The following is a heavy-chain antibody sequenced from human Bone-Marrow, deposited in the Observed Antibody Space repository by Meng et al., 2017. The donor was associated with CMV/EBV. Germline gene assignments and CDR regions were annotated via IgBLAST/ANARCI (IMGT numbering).Heavy chain of an antibody. V-gene: IGHV5-51*01. CDR3: ARLKMGCSSTSCYYADYYYGMDV. CDR2: IYPGDSDT. CDR1: GYSFTSYW. J-gene: IGHJ6*01. Sequence: GESLKISCKGSGYSFTSYWIGWVRQMPGKGLEWMGIIYPGDSDTRYSPSFQGQVTISADKSISTAYLQWSSLKASDTAMYYCARLKMGCSSTSCYYADYYYGMDVWGQGTTVTGYS. D-gene: IGHD2-2*01.